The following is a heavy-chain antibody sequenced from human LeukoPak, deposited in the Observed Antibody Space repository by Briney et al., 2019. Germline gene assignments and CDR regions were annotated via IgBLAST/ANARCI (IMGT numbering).Heavy chain of an antibody. J-gene: IGHJ4*02. Sequence: GGSLRLSCAASGFTFRSYTMHWVRQAPGKGLEWVAVISYDGSNKFYADSVRGRFTISRDNSKNTLYLQMNSLRAEDTAVYYCAKEPGYYFDYWGQGTLVTVSS. CDR3: AKEPGYYFDY. D-gene: IGHD1-14*01. V-gene: IGHV3-30-3*01. CDR2: ISYDGSNK. CDR1: GFTFRSYT.